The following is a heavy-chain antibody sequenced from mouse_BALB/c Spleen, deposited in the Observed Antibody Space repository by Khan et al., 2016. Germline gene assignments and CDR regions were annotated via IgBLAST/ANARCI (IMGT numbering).Heavy chain of an antibody. CDR2: IWAGGST. CDR3: ARDDQDFDAWFAS. Sequence: QVQLKESGPGLVAPSQSLSITCTVSGFSLTNSGVHWVRQPPRKGLDWMGVIWAGGSTDYNSALMSRLSITRDTTQNPVFLKMNSLQTDDTAMYYCARDDQDFDAWFASWGHGTLVTVSA. CDR1: GFSLTNSG. V-gene: IGHV2-9*02. J-gene: IGHJ3*01.